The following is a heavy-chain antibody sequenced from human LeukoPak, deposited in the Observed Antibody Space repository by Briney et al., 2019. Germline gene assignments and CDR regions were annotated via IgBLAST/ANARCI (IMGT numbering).Heavy chain of an antibody. V-gene: IGHV5-51*01. CDR1: GYSFTTYW. D-gene: IGHD6-13*01. Sequence: GSLKISCKGSGYSFTTYWIGWVRQMPGKRLEWMGLISPGDSDTRYSPSFQGQVTISADKTISTAYLQWSSLKASDTAMYYCARHGLRDSSWESFYYWGWGTVVTVTS. J-gene: IGHJ4*02. CDR3: ARHGLRDSSWESFYY. CDR2: ISPGDSDT.